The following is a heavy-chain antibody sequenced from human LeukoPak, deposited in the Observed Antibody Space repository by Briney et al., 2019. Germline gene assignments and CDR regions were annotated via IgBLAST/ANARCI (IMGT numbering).Heavy chain of an antibody. CDR2: IRYDGSNK. J-gene: IGHJ4*02. CDR1: GFTFSSYG. D-gene: IGHD6-13*01. CDR3: AKDLRAAAGGTYFDY. V-gene: IGHV3-30*02. Sequence: GGSLRLSCAASGFTFSSYGIHWVRQAPGKGLEWVAFIRYDGSNKYYGDSVKGRFTISRDNSKSTVYLYMNSLRGDDTAVYYCAKDLRAAAGGTYFDYWGRGTLVTVSS.